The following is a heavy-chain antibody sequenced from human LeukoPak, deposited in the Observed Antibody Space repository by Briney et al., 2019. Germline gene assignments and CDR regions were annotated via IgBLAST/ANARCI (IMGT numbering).Heavy chain of an antibody. V-gene: IGHV1-2*02. J-gene: IGHJ4*02. CDR2: INPNSGDT. CDR3: ARVGMVRTTHAFFDY. CDR1: GYTFTGYY. Sequence: ASVKVSCKASGYTFTGYYIHWVRQAPGQGLEWMGWINPNSGDTNYAQKFQGRVTMTRDTSISTAYMELSNLRSDDTAVYYCARVGMVRTTHAFFDYWGQGTLVTVSS. D-gene: IGHD4/OR15-4a*01.